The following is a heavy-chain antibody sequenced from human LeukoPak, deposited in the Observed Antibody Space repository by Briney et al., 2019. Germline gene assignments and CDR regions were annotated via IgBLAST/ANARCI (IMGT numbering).Heavy chain of an antibody. CDR3: AREQGEYQLLYGYYYYYMDV. Sequence: PGGSLRLSCGAYGFTLSSYSMEWVRQAPGRGVEWVSSFSSSSSHIYYADSVKGGFTISRDNAKNSLYLQMNSLRAEETAVYYCAREQGEYQLLYGYYYYYMDVWGKGTTVTVSS. J-gene: IGHJ6*03. V-gene: IGHV3-21*01. D-gene: IGHD2-2*02. CDR2: FSSSSSHI. CDR1: GFTLSSYS.